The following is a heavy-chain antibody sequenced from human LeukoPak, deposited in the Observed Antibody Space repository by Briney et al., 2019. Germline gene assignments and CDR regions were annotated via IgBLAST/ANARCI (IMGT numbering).Heavy chain of an antibody. V-gene: IGHV1-69*04. CDR2: IIPILGIA. J-gene: IGHJ6*02. CDR3: VSSIAAAGMSYHYGMDV. Sequence: SVKVSCKASGGTFSSYAISWVRQAPGQGLEWMGRIIPILGIANYAQKFQGRVTITADKSTSTAYMELSSLRSEDTAVYYCVSSIAAAGMSYHYGMDVWGQGTTVTVSS. CDR1: GGTFSSYA. D-gene: IGHD6-13*01.